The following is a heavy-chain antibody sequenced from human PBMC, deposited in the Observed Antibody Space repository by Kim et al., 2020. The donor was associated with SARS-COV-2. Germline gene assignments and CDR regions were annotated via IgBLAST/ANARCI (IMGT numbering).Heavy chain of an antibody. D-gene: IGHD5-12*01. CDR3: AKGTVDATSAYNY. CDR1: GFTFSSYA. CDR2: ISGSGGST. Sequence: GGSLRLSCAASGFTFSSYAMSWVRQAPGKGLEWVSAISGSGGSTYYADSVKGRFTISRDNSKNMLYLQMNSLRAEDTAVYYCAKGTVDATSAYNYWGQGTLVTVSS. J-gene: IGHJ4*02. V-gene: IGHV3-23*01.